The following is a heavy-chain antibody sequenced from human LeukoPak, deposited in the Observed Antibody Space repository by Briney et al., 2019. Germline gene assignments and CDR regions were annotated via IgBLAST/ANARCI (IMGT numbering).Heavy chain of an antibody. D-gene: IGHD6-19*01. J-gene: IGHJ4*02. CDR2: IYYSGST. CDR3: ARRAVAGFFDY. Sequence: SETLSLTCTVSGGSISSYYWSWIRQPPGKGLEWIGYIYYSGSTNYNPSLKSRVTISVNTSKNQFSLKLSSVTAADTAVYYCARRAVAGFFDYWGQGTLVTVSS. CDR1: GGSISSYY. V-gene: IGHV4-59*08.